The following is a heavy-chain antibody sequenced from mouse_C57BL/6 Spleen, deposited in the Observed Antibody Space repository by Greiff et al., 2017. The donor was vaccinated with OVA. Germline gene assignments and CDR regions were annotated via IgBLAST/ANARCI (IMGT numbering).Heavy chain of an antibody. J-gene: IGHJ4*01. V-gene: IGHV2-5*01. CDR3: ATQFITTVVATGDAMDY. CDR2: IWRGGST. Sequence: VKLVESGPGLVQPSQSLSITCTVSGFSLTSYGVHWVRQSPGKGLEWLGVIWRGGSTDYNAAFMSRLSTFKDNSKSQVFFKMNSLQADDTAIYYCATQFITTVVATGDAMDYWGQGTSVTVSS. CDR1: GFSLTSYG. D-gene: IGHD1-1*01.